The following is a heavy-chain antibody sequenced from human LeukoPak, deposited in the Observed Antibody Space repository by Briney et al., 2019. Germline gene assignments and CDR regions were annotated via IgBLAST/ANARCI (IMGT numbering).Heavy chain of an antibody. V-gene: IGHV4-38-2*01. J-gene: IGHJ4*02. CDR3: ARVRGHKHLDY. CDR2: IYHSGST. D-gene: IGHD3-16*01. Sequence: PSETLSLTRAVSAYSISGGYYWGWIRQPPGKGLEYIGSIYHSGSTYYNPSLKSRLTISVDTSKNHFSLKLSSVTAADTAVYYCARVRGHKHLDYWGQGTLVTVSS. CDR1: AYSISGGYY.